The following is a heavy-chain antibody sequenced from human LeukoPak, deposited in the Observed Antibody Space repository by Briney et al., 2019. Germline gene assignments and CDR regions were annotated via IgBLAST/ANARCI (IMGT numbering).Heavy chain of an antibody. Sequence: ASVKVSCKASGYTFTKYGVSWVRQAPGQGLEWIGWINANNGNINYAQNLQGRVTVATDTSTSTAYMELRSLRSDDTAVYYCARDIDYNIDYWGQGTLVTVSS. J-gene: IGHJ4*02. CDR2: INANNGNI. CDR1: GYTFTKYG. CDR3: ARDIDYNIDY. V-gene: IGHV1-18*04. D-gene: IGHD3-9*01.